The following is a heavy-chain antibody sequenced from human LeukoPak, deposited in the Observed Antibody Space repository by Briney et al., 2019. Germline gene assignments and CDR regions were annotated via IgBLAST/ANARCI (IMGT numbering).Heavy chain of an antibody. CDR3: ARERRHSSSWCFDY. V-gene: IGHV4-59*12. CDR1: GGSISSYY. D-gene: IGHD6-13*01. CDR2: IYYSGST. Sequence: SETLSLTCSVSGGSISSYYWSWIRQPPGKGLEWIGYIYYSGSTNYNPSLKSRVTISVDTSKNQFSLKLSSVTAADTAVYYCARERRHSSSWCFDYWGQGTLVTVSS. J-gene: IGHJ4*02.